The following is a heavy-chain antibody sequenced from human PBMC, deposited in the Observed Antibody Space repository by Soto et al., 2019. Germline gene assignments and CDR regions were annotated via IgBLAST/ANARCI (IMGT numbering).Heavy chain of an antibody. CDR2: TYDTGISGYTPST. Sequence: SETLSLTCTVSGGSITSSYWSWIRRPPGKGLEWIAYTYDTGISGYTPSTSYNPSLKRRVTMSVATSKSQLSLKLTSVTAADTAVYYCARGEDAFFYYGLDVWGQGITVTVSS. J-gene: IGHJ6*02. CDR1: GGSITSSY. V-gene: IGHV4-59*01. CDR3: ARGEDAFFYYGLDV.